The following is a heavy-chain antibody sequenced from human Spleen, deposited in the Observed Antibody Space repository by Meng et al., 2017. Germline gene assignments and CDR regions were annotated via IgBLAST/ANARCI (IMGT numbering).Heavy chain of an antibody. V-gene: IGHV3-48*03. CDR3: ARVTGGGWFDD. D-gene: IGHD2-15*01. CDR2: ISRSGSTT. Sequence: GESLKISCVASGFTFSAFEMNWVRQAPGKGLEWVSYISRSGSTTYYADSVRGRVTISRDNAKNSLYLQMNSLRAEDTAVYYCARVTGGGWFDDWGQGTVVTVSS. CDR1: GFTFSAFE. J-gene: IGHJ4*02.